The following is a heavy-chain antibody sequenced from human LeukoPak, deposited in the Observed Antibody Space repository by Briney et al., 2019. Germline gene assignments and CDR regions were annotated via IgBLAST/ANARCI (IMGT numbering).Heavy chain of an antibody. V-gene: IGHV3-48*01. CDR1: GFTFSSYS. CDR2: ISSSSSTI. CDR3: ARRAGIYSHPYDY. Sequence: GGSLRLSCAASGFTFSSYSMNWVRQAPGRGLEWVSYISSSSSTIYYADSVRGRFTISRDNPKNTLFLQMNSLRAEDTAVYYCARRAGIYSHPYDYWGQGTLVTVSS. D-gene: IGHD1-14*01. J-gene: IGHJ4*02.